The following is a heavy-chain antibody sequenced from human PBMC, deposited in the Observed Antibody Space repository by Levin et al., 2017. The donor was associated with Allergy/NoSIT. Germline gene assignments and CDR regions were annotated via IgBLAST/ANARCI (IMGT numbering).Heavy chain of an antibody. J-gene: IGHJ4*02. V-gene: IGHV3-48*02. D-gene: IGHD3-22*01. Sequence: PGGSLRLSCAASEFTFNTYNMNWVRQAPGKGLEWISYISSDSKKIYYAESVKGRFTISRDNAKNSLFLQMTSLRDDDTAVFYCARDDYYDTSPTYSEWGQGTLVTVSS. CDR1: EFTFNTYN. CDR2: ISSDSKKI. CDR3: ARDDYYDTSPTYSE.